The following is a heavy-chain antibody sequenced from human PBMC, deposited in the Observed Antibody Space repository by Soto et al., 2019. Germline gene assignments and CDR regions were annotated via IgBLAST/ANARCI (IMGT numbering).Heavy chain of an antibody. Sequence: PGGSLRLSCAASGFTFSSYGMHWVRQAPGKGLEWVAVIWYDGSNKYYADSVKGRFTISRDNSKNTLYLQMNSLRAEDTAVYYCARDRAYGNIRTYYYYYGMDVWGQGTTVTVSS. CDR3: ARDRAYGNIRTYYYYYGMDV. CDR2: IWYDGSNK. CDR1: GFTFSSYG. V-gene: IGHV3-33*01. J-gene: IGHJ6*02. D-gene: IGHD3-3*02.